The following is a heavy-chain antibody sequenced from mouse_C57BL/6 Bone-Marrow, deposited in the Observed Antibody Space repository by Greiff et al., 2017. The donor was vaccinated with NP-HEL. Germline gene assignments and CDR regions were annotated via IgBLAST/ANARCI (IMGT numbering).Heavy chain of an antibody. J-gene: IGHJ2*01. Sequence: QVQLQQSGAELVRPGASVTLSCKASGYTFTDYEMHWVKQTPVHGLEWIGAIDPETGGTAYNQKFKGKAILTAAKSSSTAYMELRSLTSEDSAVYYCTRNPYVYYFDYWGQGTTLTVSS. V-gene: IGHV1-15*01. CDR3: TRNPYVYYFDY. CDR1: GYTFTDYE. D-gene: IGHD2-12*01. CDR2: IDPETGGT.